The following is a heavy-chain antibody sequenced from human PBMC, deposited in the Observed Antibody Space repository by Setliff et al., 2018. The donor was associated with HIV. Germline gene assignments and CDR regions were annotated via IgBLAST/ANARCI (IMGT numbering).Heavy chain of an antibody. CDR3: VRHGYYYDFIDI. V-gene: IGHV4-4*09. J-gene: IGHJ3*02. D-gene: IGHD3-22*01. Sequence: SETLSLTCTFSGGSISGYYWSWIRQSPGKGLEWIGYIYSSGSTNFNPSLKSRVTLSIDTSKNQFPLNLTSMTAADTAVYFCVRHGYYYDFIDIWGQGTVVTVSS. CDR2: IYSSGST. CDR1: GGSISGYY.